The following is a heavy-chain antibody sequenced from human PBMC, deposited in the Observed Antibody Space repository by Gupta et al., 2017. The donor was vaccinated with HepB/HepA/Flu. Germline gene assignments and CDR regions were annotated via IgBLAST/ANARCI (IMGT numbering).Heavy chain of an antibody. CDR2: IYYSGST. CDR1: GGSISTYY. J-gene: IGHJ4*02. Sequence: QVQLQESGPGLVKPSETLSLTCTVSGGSISTYYWSWIRQPPGKGLEWIGYIYYSGSTNYNPSLKSRVTMSVDTSKNQFSLKMTSVTAADTAVYYCARGYRPKAFDYWGQGTLLTVSS. V-gene: IGHV4-59*01. D-gene: IGHD5-12*01. CDR3: ARGYRPKAFDY.